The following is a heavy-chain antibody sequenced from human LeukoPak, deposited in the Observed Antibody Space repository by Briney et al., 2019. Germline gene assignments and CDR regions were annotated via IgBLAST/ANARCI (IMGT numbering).Heavy chain of an antibody. CDR2: INHSGST. Sequence: PSETLSLTCAVYGGSFSGYYWSWIRQPPGKGLEWIGEINHSGSTNYNPSLKSRVTISVDTSKNQFSLKLSSVTAADTAVYYCARGRLSNYYGSGSYLLLRFDPWGQETLVTVSS. CDR3: ARGRLSNYYGSGSYLLLRFDP. CDR1: GGSFSGYY. J-gene: IGHJ5*02. V-gene: IGHV4-34*01. D-gene: IGHD3-10*01.